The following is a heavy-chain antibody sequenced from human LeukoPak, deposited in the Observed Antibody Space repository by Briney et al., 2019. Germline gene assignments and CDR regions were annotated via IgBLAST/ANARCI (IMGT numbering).Heavy chain of an antibody. J-gene: IGHJ5*02. Sequence: GGSLRLSCAASGFTFSNYGMHWVRQSPGKGLEWVAFIWYDGSNKYYADSVKGRFTISRDNSKNTLFLQMNSLRAEDTAVYYCTRDVAARNWFDPWGQGTLVTVSS. CDR1: GFTFSNYG. V-gene: IGHV3-33*01. CDR3: TRDVAARNWFDP. CDR2: IWYDGSNK. D-gene: IGHD6-25*01.